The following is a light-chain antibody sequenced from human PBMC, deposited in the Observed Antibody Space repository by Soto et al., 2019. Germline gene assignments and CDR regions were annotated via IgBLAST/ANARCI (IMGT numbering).Light chain of an antibody. CDR2: EVN. CDR1: NIDVGSHNS. V-gene: IGLV2-18*02. J-gene: IGLJ1*01. Sequence: QSALTQPPSVSGSPGQSVTISCSGSNIDVGSHNSVSWYKQAPGTSPKRMIFEVNNQPSGVPDRFSESKSGNTASLTISGLQPEDEADYYCSSYISSITSHVFGTGTKVTVL. CDR3: SSYISSITSHV.